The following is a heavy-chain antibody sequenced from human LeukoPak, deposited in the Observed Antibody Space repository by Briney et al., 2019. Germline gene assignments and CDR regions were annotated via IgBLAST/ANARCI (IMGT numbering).Heavy chain of an antibody. CDR1: GFTFSSYW. Sequence: GGSLRLSCAASGFTFSSYWMSWVRQAPGKGLEWVAVISYDESNKYYADSVKGRFTISRDNSKNTLFLQMNSLRTDDTAVYYCARDPGFDPWGQGTLVTVSS. V-gene: IGHV3-30*03. CDR2: ISYDESNK. J-gene: IGHJ5*02. CDR3: ARDPGFDP.